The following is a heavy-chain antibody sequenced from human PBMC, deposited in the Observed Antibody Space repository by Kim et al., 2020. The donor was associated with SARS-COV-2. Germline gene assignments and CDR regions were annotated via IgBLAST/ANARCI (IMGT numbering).Heavy chain of an antibody. Sequence: GGSLRLSCAASGFTFSSYGMHWVRQAPGKGLEWVAVIWYDGSNKYYADSVKGRFTISRDNSKNTLYLQMNSLRAEDTAVYYCARDAGAYCGGDCYSYGHFQHWGQGTLVTVSS. CDR1: GFTFSSYG. CDR3: ARDAGAYCGGDCYSYGHFQH. D-gene: IGHD2-21*02. V-gene: IGHV3-33*01. CDR2: IWYDGSNK. J-gene: IGHJ1*01.